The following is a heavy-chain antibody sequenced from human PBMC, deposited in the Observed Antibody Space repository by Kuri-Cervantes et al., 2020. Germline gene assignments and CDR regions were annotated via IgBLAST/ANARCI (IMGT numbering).Heavy chain of an antibody. Sequence: ASVKVSCKASGYTFTGYYMHWVRQAPGQGLEWMGWINPNSGGTNYAQKFQGRVTMTRDTSISTAYMELSRLRSDDTAVHYCAREMSGSYYEGPVYYYYGMDVWGQGTTVTVSS. J-gene: IGHJ6*02. CDR3: AREMSGSYYEGPVYYYYGMDV. CDR1: GYTFTGYY. CDR2: INPNSGGT. V-gene: IGHV1-2*02. D-gene: IGHD1-26*01.